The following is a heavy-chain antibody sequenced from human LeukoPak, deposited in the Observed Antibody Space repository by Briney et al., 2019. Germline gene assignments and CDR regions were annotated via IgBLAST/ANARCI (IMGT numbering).Heavy chain of an antibody. J-gene: IGHJ4*02. CDR2: IIPIFGIA. CDR1: GGTFSSYA. V-gene: IGHV1-69*04. CDR3: AREDQGAVAADY. Sequence: SVKVSCKASGGTFSSYAISWVRQAPGQGLEWMGRIIPIFGIANYAQEFQGRVTITADKSTSTAYMELSSLRSEDTAAYYCAREDQGAVAADYWGQGTLVTVSS. D-gene: IGHD6-19*01.